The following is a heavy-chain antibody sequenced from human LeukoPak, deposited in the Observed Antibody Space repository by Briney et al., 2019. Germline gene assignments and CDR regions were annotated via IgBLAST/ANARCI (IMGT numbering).Heavy chain of an antibody. CDR1: GFTFSSYE. D-gene: IGHD4-23*01. CDR3: ARDGKDYYYYYMDV. V-gene: IGHV3-48*03. CDR2: ISSSGSTI. J-gene: IGHJ6*03. Sequence: GGSLRLSCAASGFTFSSYEMNWVRQAPGKGLEWVSYISSSGSTIYYADSVKGRFTISRDNSKNTLYLQMNSLRAEDTAVYYCARDGKDYYYYYMDVWGKGTTVTVSS.